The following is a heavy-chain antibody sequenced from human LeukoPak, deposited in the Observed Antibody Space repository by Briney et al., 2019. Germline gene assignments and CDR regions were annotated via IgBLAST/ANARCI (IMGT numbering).Heavy chain of an antibody. CDR1: GFTFSSYW. D-gene: IGHD2/OR15-2a*01. CDR2: IKQDGSEK. Sequence: GGSLRLSCVVSGFTFSSYWMTWVRQAPGKGLEWVANIKQDGSEKYYVDSVKGRFTISRDDAKNSLYLQMNSLRAEDTAVYYCARGPTRANSSDFWGQGTLVTVSS. V-gene: IGHV3-7*04. CDR3: ARGPTRANSSDF. J-gene: IGHJ4*02.